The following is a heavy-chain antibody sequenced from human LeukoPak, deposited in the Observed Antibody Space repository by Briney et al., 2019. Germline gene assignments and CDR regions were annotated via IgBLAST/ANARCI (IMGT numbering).Heavy chain of an antibody. CDR2: IYYSGST. J-gene: IGHJ4*02. V-gene: IGHV4-59*01. D-gene: IGHD4-23*01. CDR1: GGSISSYY. CDR3: ARGSYGGQH. Sequence: PSETLSLTCTVSGGSISSYYWSWIRQPPGKGLEWIGYIYYSGSTNYNPSLESRVTISVDTSKNQFSLKLSSVTAADTAVYYCARGSYGGQHWGQGTLVTVSS.